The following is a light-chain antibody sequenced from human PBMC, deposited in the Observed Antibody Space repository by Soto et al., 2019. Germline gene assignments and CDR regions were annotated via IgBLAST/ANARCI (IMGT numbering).Light chain of an antibody. CDR3: QSYDSGPL. CDR2: GNS. Sequence: QSVLTQPPSVSGAPGQRVTISCTGSSSNIGAGYDVHWYQQLPETAPKLLIYGNSNRPSGVPDRFSASKSGTSASLAITGLQAEDEADYYCQSYDSGPLFGGGTKLTVL. V-gene: IGLV1-40*01. J-gene: IGLJ2*01. CDR1: SSNIGAGYD.